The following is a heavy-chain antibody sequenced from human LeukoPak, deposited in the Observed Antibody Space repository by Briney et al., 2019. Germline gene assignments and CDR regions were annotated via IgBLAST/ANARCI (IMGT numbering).Heavy chain of an antibody. CDR2: IKHDGSEKQDGSEK. Sequence: PGRSLRLSCAASGFTFSSYAMHWVRQAPGKGLEWVANIKHDGSEKQDGSEKNYVVSVEGRLPIPRENAKPSLYLQMNSLRAEDTAVYYCAREREFGYSSGEGWFDPWGQGTLVTVSS. CDR1: GFTFSSYA. V-gene: IGHV3-7*01. D-gene: IGHD6-19*01. J-gene: IGHJ5*02. CDR3: AREREFGYSSGEGWFDP.